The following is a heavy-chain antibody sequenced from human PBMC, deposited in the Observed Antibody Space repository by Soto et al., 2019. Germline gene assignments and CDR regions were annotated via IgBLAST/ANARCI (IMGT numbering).Heavy chain of an antibody. CDR2: IKTDGSEK. D-gene: IGHD2-2*01. CDR1: GFTFSDNW. J-gene: IGHJ4*02. V-gene: IGHV3-7*05. Sequence: EVQLVESGGGLVQPGGSLRLSCAASGFTFSDNWMSWVRQAPGKGLECVANIKTDGSEKYYVDSVKGRFTISRDNAKNSLYPQMNSLRSEATAVYYCATSTGRGGNDYWGQGTLVAVSS. CDR3: ATSTGRGGNDY.